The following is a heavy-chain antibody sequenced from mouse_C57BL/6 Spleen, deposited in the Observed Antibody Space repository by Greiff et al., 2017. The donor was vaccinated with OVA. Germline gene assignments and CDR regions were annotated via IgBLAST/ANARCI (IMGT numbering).Heavy chain of an antibody. Sequence: EVKLVESGGGLVKPGGSLKLSCAASGFTFSDYGMHWVRQAPEKGLEWVAYISSGSSTIYYADTVKGRFTISRDNAKNTLFLHMTSRRSEDTAMYYCAGRDYDYWGQGTTLTVSS. V-gene: IGHV5-17*01. J-gene: IGHJ2*01. CDR1: GFTFSDYG. CDR3: AGRDYDY. CDR2: ISSGSSTI.